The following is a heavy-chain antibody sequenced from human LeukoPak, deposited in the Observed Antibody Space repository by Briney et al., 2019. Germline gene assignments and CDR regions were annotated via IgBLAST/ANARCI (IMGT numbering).Heavy chain of an antibody. CDR3: ARLGSGTNTWLDP. Sequence: SETLSLTCTVSGGSISSYYWSWIRQPPGKGLEWSGYIYYSGSTNYTPSLKSRVPISVDTSKTQFSLKLSSVTAADTAVYYCARLGSGTNTWLDPWGQGTLVTVSS. CDR1: GGSISSYY. V-gene: IGHV4-59*01. D-gene: IGHD1-26*01. CDR2: IYYSGST. J-gene: IGHJ5*02.